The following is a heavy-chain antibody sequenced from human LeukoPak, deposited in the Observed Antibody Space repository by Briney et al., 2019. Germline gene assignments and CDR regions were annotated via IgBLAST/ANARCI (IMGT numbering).Heavy chain of an antibody. V-gene: IGHV3-11*01. J-gene: IGHJ4*02. CDR3: ARVVVPHRFDY. Sequence: GGSLRLSCAASGFTFSGFAMSWVRRTPGKGLEWVSYITSSGSTIYYADSVKGRFTISRDNAKNSLYLQMNSLRAEDTAVYYCARVVVPHRFDYWGQGTLVTVSS. D-gene: IGHD2-2*01. CDR2: ITSSGSTI. CDR1: GFTFSGFA.